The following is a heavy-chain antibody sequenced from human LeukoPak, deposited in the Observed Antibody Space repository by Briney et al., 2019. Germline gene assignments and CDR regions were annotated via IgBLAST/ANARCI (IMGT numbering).Heavy chain of an antibody. CDR2: ISAYNGNT. CDR1: GYTFTSYG. D-gene: IGHD5-24*01. Sequence: ASVKVSCKASGYTFTSYGISWVRQAPGQGLEWMGWISAYNGNTNYAQKFQGRVTMTRDTSTSTVYMELSSLRSEDTAVYYCARGGRGEMATILGPPWGQGTLVTVSS. V-gene: IGHV1-18*01. J-gene: IGHJ4*02. CDR3: ARGGRGEMATILGPP.